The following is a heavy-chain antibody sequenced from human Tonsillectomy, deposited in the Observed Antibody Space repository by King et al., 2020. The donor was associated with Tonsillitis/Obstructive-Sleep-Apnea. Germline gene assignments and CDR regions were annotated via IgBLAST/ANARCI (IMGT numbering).Heavy chain of an antibody. Sequence: VQLVESGAEVKKPGESLKISCKGSGYSFSSYWIGWVRQMPGKGLEWVGIIYPGDSDTRYSPSFQGQVTISADKSISTAYLQWSSLKASDTAMYYCARLELDTSIQEADIWGEGRTVSASS. CDR1: GYSFSSYW. V-gene: IGHV5-51*01. J-gene: IGHJ3*02. CDR2: IYPGDSDT. D-gene: IGHD5-18*01. CDR3: ARLELDTSIQEADI.